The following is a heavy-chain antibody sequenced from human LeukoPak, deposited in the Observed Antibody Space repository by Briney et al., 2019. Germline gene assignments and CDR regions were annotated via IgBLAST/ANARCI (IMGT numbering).Heavy chain of an antibody. CDR3: AVIQRPKTGAFKENDAFDI. CDR2: INPSGGST. Sequence: ASVKVSCKASGYTFTSYYMHWVRQAPGQGLEWMGIINPSGGSTSYAQKFQGRVTMTRDTSTSTVYMELSSLRSEDTAVYYCAVIQRPKTGAFKENDAFDIWGQGTMATVSS. D-gene: IGHD3-3*02. J-gene: IGHJ3*02. V-gene: IGHV1-46*01. CDR1: GYTFTSYY.